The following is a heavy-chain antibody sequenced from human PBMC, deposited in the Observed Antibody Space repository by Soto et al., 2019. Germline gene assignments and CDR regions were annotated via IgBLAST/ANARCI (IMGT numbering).Heavy chain of an antibody. CDR2: IIPIFGTA. V-gene: IGHV1-69*12. J-gene: IGHJ4*02. CDR3: ARESRYCSGGSCYFLPGIDY. CDR1: GGTFSSYA. Sequence: QVQLVQSGAEVKKPGSSVKVSCKASGGTFSSYAISWVRQAPGQGLEWMGGIIPIFGTANYAQKFQGRVTITADESTSRAYMELSSLRSDDTAVYYCARESRYCSGGSCYFLPGIDYWGQGTLVTVSS. D-gene: IGHD2-15*01.